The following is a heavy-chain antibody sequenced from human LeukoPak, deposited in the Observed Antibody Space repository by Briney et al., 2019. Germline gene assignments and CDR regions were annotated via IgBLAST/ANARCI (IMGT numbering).Heavy chain of an antibody. D-gene: IGHD3-9*01. Sequence: SETLSLTCTVSAGSISSYYWSWIRQPPGKGLEWIGYIYYSGSTNYNPSLKSRVTISVDTSKNQFSLKLSSVTAADTAVYYCAGNRYYDILTGDDAFDIWGQGTMVTVSS. CDR3: AGNRYYDILTGDDAFDI. CDR1: AGSISSYY. J-gene: IGHJ3*02. CDR2: IYYSGST. V-gene: IGHV4-59*08.